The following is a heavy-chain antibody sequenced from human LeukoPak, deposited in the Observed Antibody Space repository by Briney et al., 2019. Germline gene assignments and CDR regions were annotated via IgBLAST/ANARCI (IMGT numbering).Heavy chain of an antibody. CDR2: ISYDGSNK. CDR1: GFTFSSYG. CDR3: AKLPHLSPPHCGGDCYSYY. D-gene: IGHD2-21*02. Sequence: PGGSLRLSCAASGFTFSSYGMHWVRQAPGKGLEWVAVISYDGSNKYYADSVKGRFTISRDNSKNTLYLQMNSLRAEDTAVYYCAKLPHLSPPHCGGDCYSYYWGQGTLVTVSS. V-gene: IGHV3-30*18. J-gene: IGHJ4*02.